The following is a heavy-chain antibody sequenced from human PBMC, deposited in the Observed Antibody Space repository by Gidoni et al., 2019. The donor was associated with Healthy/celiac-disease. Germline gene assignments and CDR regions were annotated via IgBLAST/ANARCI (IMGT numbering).Heavy chain of an antibody. CDR1: GFTCSSYS. V-gene: IGHV3-21*01. CDR2: ISRSISYI. CDR3: ARNTSGIFGVVISWFDP. D-gene: IGHD3-3*01. J-gene: IGHJ5*02. Sequence: EVQLVESGGGLVKPGGSLRLSWAASGFTCSSYSMNWVRQAPGKGLEWFSSISRSISYIYYADSVKGRFTISRDNATTSLYLQMNSLRAEDTAVYYCARNTSGIFGVVISWFDPWGQGTLVTVSS.